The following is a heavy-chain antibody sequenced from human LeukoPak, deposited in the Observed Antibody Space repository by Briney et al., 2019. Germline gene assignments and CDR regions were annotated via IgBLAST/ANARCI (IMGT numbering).Heavy chain of an antibody. Sequence: SETLSLTCTVSGGSISSSSYYWGWIRQPPGKGLEWIGEINHSGSTNYNPSLKSRVTISVDTSKNQFSLKLSSVTAADTAVYYCARHGSGSYYNPNQRNYYYYYMDVWGKGTTVTISS. D-gene: IGHD3-10*01. CDR1: GGSISSSSYY. CDR3: ARHGSGSYYNPNQRNYYYYYMDV. V-gene: IGHV4-39*01. CDR2: INHSGST. J-gene: IGHJ6*03.